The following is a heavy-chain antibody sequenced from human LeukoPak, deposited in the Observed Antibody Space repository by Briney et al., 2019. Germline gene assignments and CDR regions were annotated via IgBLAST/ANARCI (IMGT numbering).Heavy chain of an antibody. CDR1: GFTFSDYY. J-gene: IGHJ4*02. CDR3: ARGPVTGEYYYDSSGYWGSYFDY. CDR2: ISSSGSTI. V-gene: IGHV3-11*04. Sequence: GSLRLSCAASGFTFSDYYMSWIRQAPGKGLEWVSYISSSGSTIYYADSVKGRFTISRDNAKNSLYLQMNSLRAEDTAVYYCARGPVTGEYYYDSSGYWGSYFDYWGQGTLVTVSS. D-gene: IGHD3-22*01.